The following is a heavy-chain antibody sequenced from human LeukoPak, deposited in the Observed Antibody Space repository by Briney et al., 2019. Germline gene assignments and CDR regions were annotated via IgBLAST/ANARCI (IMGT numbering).Heavy chain of an antibody. D-gene: IGHD3-22*01. J-gene: IGHJ3*02. CDR3: ARVRSGYYHDAFDI. CDR2: ISSSGSTI. CDR1: GFTFSDHY. V-gene: IGHV3-11*04. Sequence: PGGSLRLSCAASGFTFSDHYMSWIRQAPGKGLEWVSYISSSGSTIYYADFVKGRFTISRDNAKNSLHLQMNSLRVEDTAVYYCARVRSGYYHDAFDIWGQGTMVTVSS.